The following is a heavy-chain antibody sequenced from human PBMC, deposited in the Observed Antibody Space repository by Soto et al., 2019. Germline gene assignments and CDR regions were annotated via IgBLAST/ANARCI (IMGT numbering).Heavy chain of an antibody. V-gene: IGHV4-34*01. CDR2: INHSGST. Sequence: QVQLQQWGAGLLKPSETLSLTCAVYGGSFSGYYWSWIRQPPGKGLEWIGEINHSGSTNYNPSLKSRVNISVDTSKNKFSRMLSSVTAADTAVYYCARGPYYYGSGSYYKGWFDPWGQGTLVTVSS. CDR1: GGSFSGYY. D-gene: IGHD3-10*01. J-gene: IGHJ5*02. CDR3: ARGPYYYGSGSYYKGWFDP.